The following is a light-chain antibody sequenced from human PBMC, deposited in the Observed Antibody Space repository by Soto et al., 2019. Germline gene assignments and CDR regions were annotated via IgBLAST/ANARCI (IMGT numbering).Light chain of an antibody. V-gene: IGKV3-20*01. CDR1: QSVSSSY. J-gene: IGKJ2*01. CDR3: QQYGSSPYT. CDR2: GAS. Sequence: EIVLTQSPGTLSLFPGERATLSCRASQSVSSSYLGWYQQKPGQAPRLLIYGASSRATGIPDRFSGSGSGTDFTLTISRLESEDFAVYYCQQYGSSPYTFGLGTKLEIK.